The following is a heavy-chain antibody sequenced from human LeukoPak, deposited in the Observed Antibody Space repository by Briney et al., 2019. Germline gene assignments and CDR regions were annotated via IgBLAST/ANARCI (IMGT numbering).Heavy chain of an antibody. CDR1: GFTFGNYA. J-gene: IGHJ4*02. CDR3: AKDLFGVVILTFDT. Sequence: GGSLRLSCEASGFTFGNYAFSWVRQAPGKGLEWVSAISGSAFMSYYADSLKGRFTVSRDNSKNTVYLQMNTLRAEDTGIYYCAKDLFGVVILTFDTWGRGALVTVSS. V-gene: IGHV3-23*01. D-gene: IGHD2-15*01. CDR2: ISGSAFMS.